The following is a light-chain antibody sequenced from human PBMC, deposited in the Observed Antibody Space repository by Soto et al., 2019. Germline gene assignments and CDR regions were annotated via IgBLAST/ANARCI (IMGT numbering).Light chain of an antibody. J-gene: IGKJ4*01. CDR3: QQRDTLLT. CDR2: DAS. Sequence: IQMTQSPSSLSASVGDRVTSTCQASQDISMYLSWYRQKPGQAPEVLIYDASKLARGVPSRFSGIGSGTHFTFTVTSLQPEDFATYYCQQRDTLLTFGGGTTVEV. V-gene: IGKV1-33*01. CDR1: QDISMY.